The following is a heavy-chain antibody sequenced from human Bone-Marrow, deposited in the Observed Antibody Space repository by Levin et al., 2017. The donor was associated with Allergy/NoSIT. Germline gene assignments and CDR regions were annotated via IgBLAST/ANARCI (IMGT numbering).Heavy chain of an antibody. J-gene: IGHJ4*02. CDR1: GFTFRSYG. D-gene: IGHD6-13*01. CDR3: ARDRSSSWTLDY. Sequence: HGESLKISCAASGFTFRSYGLHWVRQAPGKGLEWVAAIPYDGSNEYYADSVKGRFTISRDNSKNTVYLQMNSLRAEDTAIYYCARDRSSSWTLDYWGQGTLVTVSS. V-gene: IGHV3-30*03. CDR2: IPYDGSNE.